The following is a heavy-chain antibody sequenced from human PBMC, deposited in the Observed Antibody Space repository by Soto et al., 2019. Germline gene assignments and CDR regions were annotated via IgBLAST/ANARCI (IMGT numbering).Heavy chain of an antibody. V-gene: IGHV6-1*01. CDR2: TYYRSKWYN. CDR1: GDSVSSKSAA. CDR3: ARDLSSTCWFDY. Sequence: SQTLSLTCAISGDSVSSKSAAWNWIRQSPSRGLEWLGRTYYRSKWYNDYAVSVKSRITINPDTSKNQFSLQLSSVTAEDTAVYYRARDLSSTCWFDYWGQGTLVTVSS. D-gene: IGHD6-13*01. J-gene: IGHJ4*02.